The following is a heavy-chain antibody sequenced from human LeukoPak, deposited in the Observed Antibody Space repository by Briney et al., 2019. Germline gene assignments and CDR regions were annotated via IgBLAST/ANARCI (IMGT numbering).Heavy chain of an antibody. CDR2: VYPGDSIT. Sequence: GESLKISCKGSGYSFTNYWIGWVRQMPGKGLEWMAIVYPGDSITRYNPSFQGQVTVSADKSVSTAYLQWSSLKASDAAMYYCARRTATDFDYWGQGTLVTVSS. CDR3: ARRTATDFDY. CDR1: GYSFTNYW. V-gene: IGHV5-51*01. J-gene: IGHJ4*02. D-gene: IGHD5-18*01.